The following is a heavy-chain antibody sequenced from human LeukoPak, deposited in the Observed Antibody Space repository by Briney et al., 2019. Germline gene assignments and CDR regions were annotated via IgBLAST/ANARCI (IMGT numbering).Heavy chain of an antibody. D-gene: IGHD1-26*01. V-gene: IGHV1-18*01. CDR3: ARSRGSSGSYYYYYYMYV. CDR1: GYTFTSYG. Sequence: ASVKVSCKASGYTFTSYGISWVRQAPGQGLEWMGWISAYNGNTNYAQKFQGRVTMTRDTSISTAYMELTRLRSDDTAASYCARSRGSSGSYYYYYYMYVWGKGTTVIVSS. J-gene: IGHJ6*03. CDR2: ISAYNGNT.